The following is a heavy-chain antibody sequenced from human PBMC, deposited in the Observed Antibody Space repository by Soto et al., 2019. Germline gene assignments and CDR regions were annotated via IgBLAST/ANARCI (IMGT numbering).Heavy chain of an antibody. V-gene: IGHV3-23*04. CDR3: AKDQGYMGIAAAGIDY. J-gene: IGHJ4*02. CDR1: GFTFSSYS. D-gene: IGHD6-13*01. Sequence: VQLVESGGGLVNPGGSLRLSCAASGFTFSSYSLSWVRQAPGKGLEWVSAISGSGGSTYYADSVKGRFTISRDNSKNTLYLQMNSLRAEDTAVYYCAKDQGYMGIAAAGIDYWGQGTLVTVSS. CDR2: ISGSGGST.